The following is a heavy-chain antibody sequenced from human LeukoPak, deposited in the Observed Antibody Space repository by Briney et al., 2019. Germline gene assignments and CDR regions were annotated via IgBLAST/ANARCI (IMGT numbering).Heavy chain of an antibody. Sequence: GASVKVSCKASGGTFSSYAISWVRQAPGQGLEWMGRIIPILGIANYAQKFQGRVTITADKSTSTAYMELRSLRSDDTAVYYCARDSSYTAMAFDYWGQGTLVTVSS. D-gene: IGHD5-18*01. CDR2: IIPILGIA. CDR3: ARDSSYTAMAFDY. V-gene: IGHV1-69*04. J-gene: IGHJ4*02. CDR1: GGTFSSYA.